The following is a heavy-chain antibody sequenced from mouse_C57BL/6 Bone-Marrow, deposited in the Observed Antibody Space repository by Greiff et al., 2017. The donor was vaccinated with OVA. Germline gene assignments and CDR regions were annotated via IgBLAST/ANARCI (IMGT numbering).Heavy chain of an antibody. CDR2: ISSGGDYI. CDR1: GFTFSSYA. V-gene: IGHV5-9-1*02. CDR3: TSHFLAWFAY. Sequence: EVQVVESGEGLVKPGGSLKLSCAASGFTFSSYAMSWVRQTPEKRLEWVAYISSGGDYIYYADTVKGRFTISRDTARNTLYLQMSSLKSEDTAMYYCTSHFLAWFAYWGQGTLVTVSA. J-gene: IGHJ3*01.